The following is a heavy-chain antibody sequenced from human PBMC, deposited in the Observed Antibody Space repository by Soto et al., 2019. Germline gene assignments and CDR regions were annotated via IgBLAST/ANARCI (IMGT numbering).Heavy chain of an antibody. CDR1: GGSISSYY. J-gene: IGHJ6*03. Sequence: PSETLSLTCTASGGSISSYYWSWIRQPPGKGLECIGYIYYSGSTNYNPSLKSRVTISVDTSKNQFSLKLSSVTAADTAVYYCARLRFLEWKYYYYMDVWGKGTTVTVSS. CDR2: IYYSGST. CDR3: ARLRFLEWKYYYYMDV. V-gene: IGHV4-59*01. D-gene: IGHD3-3*01.